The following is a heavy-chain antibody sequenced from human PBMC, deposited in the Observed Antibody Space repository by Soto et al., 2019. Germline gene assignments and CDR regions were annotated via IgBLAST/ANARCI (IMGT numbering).Heavy chain of an antibody. CDR2: IYYSGST. Sequence: QVQLQESGPGLVKPSETLSLTCTVSGGSISSYYWSWIRQPPGKGLEWIGYIYYSGSTNYNPSLKSRVTISVDTSKNQSSLKLSSVTAADTAVYYCAGPTPSSNSSGGESYYYYGMDVWGQGTTVTVSS. CDR1: GGSISSYY. J-gene: IGHJ6*02. D-gene: IGHD6-19*01. V-gene: IGHV4-59*01. CDR3: AGPTPSSNSSGGESYYYYGMDV.